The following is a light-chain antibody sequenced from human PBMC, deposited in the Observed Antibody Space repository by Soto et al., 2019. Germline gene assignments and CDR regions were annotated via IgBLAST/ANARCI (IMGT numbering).Light chain of an antibody. Sequence: DIQLTQSPSFLSASVGDRVTSTCRASQGISSYLAWYQQKPGKAPKLLIFAASTLQNGVPSRFSSSGSGTEFTRTISSLQPEDFATYYCLHLPSCSPYTFGPGTKVDI. CDR3: LHLPSCSPYT. CDR1: QGISSY. J-gene: IGKJ3*01. CDR2: AAS. V-gene: IGKV1-9*01.